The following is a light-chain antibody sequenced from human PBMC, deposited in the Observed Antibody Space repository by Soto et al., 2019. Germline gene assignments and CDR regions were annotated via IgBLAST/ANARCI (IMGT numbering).Light chain of an antibody. CDR2: GAS. CDR1: QSVSRN. V-gene: IGKV3D-15*01. Sequence: EIKMTQSPATLSVSAGEGATLSCRASQSVSRNLAWYQQKPGQAPRLLIFGASTRATGIPARFSGSGSGTEFTLTISSLQSEDFAIYYCQQYYDWPPITFGQGTRLEIK. J-gene: IGKJ5*01. CDR3: QQYYDWPPIT.